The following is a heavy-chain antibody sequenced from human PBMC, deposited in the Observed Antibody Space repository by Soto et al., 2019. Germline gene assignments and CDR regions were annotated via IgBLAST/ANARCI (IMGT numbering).Heavy chain of an antibody. V-gene: IGHV1-8*01. CDR1: GYTFTSYD. D-gene: IGHD6-13*01. J-gene: IGHJ4*02. Sequence: ASVKVSCQASGYTFTSYDINWVRQATGQGLEWMGWMNPNSGNTGYAQRFQGRVTMTRNTSISTAYMELSSLRSEDTAVYYCVIIAAAGTDYWGQGTLVTVSS. CDR2: MNPNSGNT. CDR3: VIIAAAGTDY.